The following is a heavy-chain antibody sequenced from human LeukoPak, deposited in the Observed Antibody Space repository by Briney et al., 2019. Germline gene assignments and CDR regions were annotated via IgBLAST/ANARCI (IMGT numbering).Heavy chain of an antibody. Sequence: ASVKVSCKASGYTFTSYGIIWVRQAPGQGLEWMGWISVYNDNTKYTQKLQRRVTMTTDTSTSTAYMELRSLRSDDTAVYYCARATGRVVRGITWRYFDYWGQGSLVTVSS. CDR1: GYTFTSYG. D-gene: IGHD3-10*01. CDR2: ISVYNDNT. V-gene: IGHV1-18*01. CDR3: ARATGRVVRGITWRYFDY. J-gene: IGHJ4*02.